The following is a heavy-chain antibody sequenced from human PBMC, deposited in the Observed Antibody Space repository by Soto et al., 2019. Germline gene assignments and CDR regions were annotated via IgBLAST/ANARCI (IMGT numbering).Heavy chain of an antibody. CDR1: GVAVSSGTYY. CDR3: TRGPPRVQWFDP. V-gene: IGHV4-61*01. CDR2: IYFTRST. J-gene: IGHJ5*02. Sequence: PXETLSPTCPVSGVAVSSGTYYWSWIRQPPGKGLEWIGHIYFTRSTNYNPSLKSRVTMSLDTSRNQLSLKLSSVTAADTAVYYCTRGPPRVQWFDPWGLGTLVTVSS.